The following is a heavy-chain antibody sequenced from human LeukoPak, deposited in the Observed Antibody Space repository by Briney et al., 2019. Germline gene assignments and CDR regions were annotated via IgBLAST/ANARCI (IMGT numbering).Heavy chain of an antibody. V-gene: IGHV4-61*08. CDR1: GGSISSGGYY. CDR2: IYYSGST. CDR3: ARDADYYDSSGYFFDY. Sequence: SETLSLTCTVSGGSISSGGYYWSWIRQHPGKGLEWIGYIYYSGSTNYNPSLKSRVTISVDTSKSQFSLKLSSVTAADTAVYYCARDADYYDSSGYFFDYWGQGTLVTVSS. J-gene: IGHJ4*02. D-gene: IGHD3-22*01.